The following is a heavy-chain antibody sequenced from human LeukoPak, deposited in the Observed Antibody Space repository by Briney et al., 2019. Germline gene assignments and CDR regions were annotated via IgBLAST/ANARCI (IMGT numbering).Heavy chain of an antibody. CDR2: ISWNSGSI. J-gene: IGHJ3*02. Sequence: GGSLRLSCAASGFTFDDYAMHWVRQAPGRGLEWVSGISWNSGSIGYADSVKGRFTISRDNAKNSLYLQMNSLRAEDTALYYCAKGGEQQLGAFDIWGQGTMVTVSS. V-gene: IGHV3-9*01. CDR1: GFTFDDYA. CDR3: AKGGEQQLGAFDI. D-gene: IGHD6-13*01.